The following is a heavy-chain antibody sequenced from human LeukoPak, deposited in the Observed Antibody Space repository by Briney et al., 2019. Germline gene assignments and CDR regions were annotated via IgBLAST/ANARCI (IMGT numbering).Heavy chain of an antibody. CDR1: GASISDYY. CDR3: ARLPYSSSWYADIY. CDR2: IYATET. J-gene: IGHJ4*02. Sequence: SETLSLTCNVSGASISDYYWSWIRQSAGKGLEWIGRIYATETDFNPSLKSRLTMSIDTSKNQFSLKLSSVTAADTAVYYCARLPYSSSWYADIYWGQGTLVTVSS. V-gene: IGHV4-4*07. D-gene: IGHD6-13*01.